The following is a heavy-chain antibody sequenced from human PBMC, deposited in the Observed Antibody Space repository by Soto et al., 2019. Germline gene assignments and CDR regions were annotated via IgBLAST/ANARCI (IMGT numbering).Heavy chain of an antibody. Sequence: SGPTLVNPTQTLTLTCTFSGFSLSTSGLGVGWIRQPPGKALEWLALIYWNDDKRYSPSLKSRLTITKDTSKNQVVLTMTNMDPVDTATYYCAHRPSGWYLFDYWGQGTLVTVSS. CDR1: GFSLSTSGLG. D-gene: IGHD6-19*01. CDR2: IYWNDDK. V-gene: IGHV2-5*01. J-gene: IGHJ4*02. CDR3: AHRPSGWYLFDY.